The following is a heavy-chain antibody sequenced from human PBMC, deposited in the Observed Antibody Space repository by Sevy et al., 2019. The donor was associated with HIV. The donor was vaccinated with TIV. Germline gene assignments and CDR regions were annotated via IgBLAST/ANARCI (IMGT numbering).Heavy chain of an antibody. Sequence: GGSLRLSCAASGFTFSDHDIDWVRQAPGKGLEWVGRRSNKPTGYTTQYAASVKGSFAISRDDSKRLLFLQMGSLKTEDTAVYFCARSSIAASGLFDYWGQGTLVTVSS. D-gene: IGHD6-6*01. CDR3: ARSSIAASGLFDY. V-gene: IGHV3-72*01. CDR1: GFTFSDHD. J-gene: IGHJ4*02. CDR2: RSNKPTGYTT.